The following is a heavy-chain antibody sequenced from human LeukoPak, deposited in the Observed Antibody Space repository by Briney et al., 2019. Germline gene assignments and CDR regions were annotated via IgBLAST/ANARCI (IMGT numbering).Heavy chain of an antibody. CDR1: GYTFTCYC. D-gene: IGHD3-22*01. CDR3: AATYYYDSSGLDY. CDR2: INPNSGGT. J-gene: IGHJ4*02. Sequence: GASVKVSCKASGYTFTCYCMHWVRQAPGQGLDWMGCINPNSGGTNYAQNFQGRVTMTRDPSISKAYMGLSRMRSDDTAVYYCAATYYYDSSGLDYWGQGPLVTVSS. V-gene: IGHV1-2*02.